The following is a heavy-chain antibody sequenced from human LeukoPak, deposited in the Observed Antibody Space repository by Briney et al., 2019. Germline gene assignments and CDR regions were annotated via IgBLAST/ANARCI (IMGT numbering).Heavy chain of an antibody. D-gene: IGHD5-18*01. CDR3: ARQRRLQWTDTAMVISIGYYMDV. V-gene: IGHV5-51*01. CDR2: IYPGDSDT. CDR1: GYSFTSYW. Sequence: GESLKISCKGSGYSFTSYWIGWVRPMPGKGLEWMGIIYPGDSDTRYSPSFQGQVTISADKSISTAYLQWSSLKASDTAMYYCARQRRLQWTDTAMVISIGYYMDVWGKGTTVTVSS. J-gene: IGHJ6*03.